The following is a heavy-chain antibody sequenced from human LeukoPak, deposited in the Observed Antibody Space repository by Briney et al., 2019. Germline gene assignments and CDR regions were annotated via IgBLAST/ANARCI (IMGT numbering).Heavy chain of an antibody. J-gene: IGHJ4*02. CDR2: IGTAGDT. Sequence: PGRSLRLSCAASGFTFRDYDMHWVRQATGKGLEWVSAIGTAGDTCYTGSVKGRFTISRENAKNSLYLQMNSLRAGDTAVYYCARGEFYGSGSYLFDYWGQGTLVTVSS. D-gene: IGHD3-10*01. V-gene: IGHV3-13*01. CDR3: ARGEFYGSGSYLFDY. CDR1: GFTFRDYD.